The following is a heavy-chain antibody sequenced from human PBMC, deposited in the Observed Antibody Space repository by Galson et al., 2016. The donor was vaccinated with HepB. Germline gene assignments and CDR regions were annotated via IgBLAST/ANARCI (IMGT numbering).Heavy chain of an antibody. CDR2: ISYHGHDR. CDR3: AKRGYGDGPIDY. J-gene: IGHJ3*01. D-gene: IGHD4-17*01. Sequence: SLRLPCAGSGFTFSDFATHWVRQGSGKGLEWVTVISYHGHDRYHADSVRGQFTSFRDNSRDTVYLHMTSTRVEDTAVYYCAKRGYGDGPIDYWGQGTMVTFSS. CDR1: GFTFSDFA. V-gene: IGHV3-30*18.